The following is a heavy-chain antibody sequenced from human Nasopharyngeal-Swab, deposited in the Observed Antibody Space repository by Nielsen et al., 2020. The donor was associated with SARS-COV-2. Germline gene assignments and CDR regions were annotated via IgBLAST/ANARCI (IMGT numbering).Heavy chain of an antibody. Sequence: GESLKISCAASGFTFSSYGMHWVRQAPGKGLEWVAVIWYDGSNKYYADSVKGRFTISRDNSKNTLYLQMNSLRAEDTAVYYCARDRAAAGWVLTYYFDYWGQGTLVTVSS. CDR2: IWYDGSNK. CDR3: ARDRAAAGWVLTYYFDY. D-gene: IGHD3-22*01. J-gene: IGHJ4*02. CDR1: GFTFSSYG. V-gene: IGHV3-33*01.